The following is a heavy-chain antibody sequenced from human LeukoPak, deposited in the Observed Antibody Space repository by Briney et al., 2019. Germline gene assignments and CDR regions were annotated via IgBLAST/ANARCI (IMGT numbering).Heavy chain of an antibody. CDR1: GGSISSINYY. D-gene: IGHD1-26*01. Sequence: SVTLSLTCTVSGGSISSINYYWVWIRQPPGKGLELLASIYYGGSTSYNPSLKSRVTISVDTSKKQFSLKLSSVTAADTAVYYCARTSGNYGAFDIWGRGTMVTVSS. CDR3: ARTSGNYGAFDI. V-gene: IGHV4-39*01. CDR2: IYYGGST. J-gene: IGHJ3*02.